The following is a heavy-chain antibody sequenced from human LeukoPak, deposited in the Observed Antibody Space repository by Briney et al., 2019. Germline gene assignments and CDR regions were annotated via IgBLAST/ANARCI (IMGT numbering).Heavy chain of an antibody. V-gene: IGHV5-10-1*01. CDR3: ARLGALSYYYGMDV. D-gene: IGHD4/OR15-4a*01. J-gene: IGHJ6*04. Sequence: GASLQISCEGSGSIFTSYWISWGRQLPGKGQEGTGRIDPSDSYTNYSPSFQGHVTISADKSISTAYLQWSSLKASDTAMYYCARLGALSYYYGMDVWGKGTTVTVSS. CDR1: GSIFTSYW. CDR2: IDPSDSYT.